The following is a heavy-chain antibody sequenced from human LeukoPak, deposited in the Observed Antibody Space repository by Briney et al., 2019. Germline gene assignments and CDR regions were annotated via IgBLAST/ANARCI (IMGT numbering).Heavy chain of an antibody. Sequence: GGSLRLSCAASGFTVSSNYMSWVRQAPGKGLEWVSIIYSGGSTFYADSVKGRFTISRDNAKSSLYLQMNSLRAEDTAVYYCARGITSGGQGTLVTVSS. CDR1: GFTVSSNY. CDR2: IYSGGST. CDR3: ARGITS. D-gene: IGHD3-10*01. J-gene: IGHJ4*02. V-gene: IGHV3-53*01.